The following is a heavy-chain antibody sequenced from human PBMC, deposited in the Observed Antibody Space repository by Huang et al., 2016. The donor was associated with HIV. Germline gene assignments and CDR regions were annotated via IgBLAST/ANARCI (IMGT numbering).Heavy chain of an antibody. CDR3: ARERMMSWLDDHDAFDI. Sequence: QVQLQQWGAGLLKPSETLSLTCAVYGGSFSGYYWSWIRQSPGKGLEWIGEINHSGSTIYNPSLKSRLTISVDTSKNQCSLKLSSVTAADTAVYYCARERMMSWLDDHDAFDIWGQGTMVTVSS. D-gene: IGHD1-1*01. V-gene: IGHV4-34*01. CDR2: INHSGST. CDR1: GGSFSGYY. J-gene: IGHJ3*02.